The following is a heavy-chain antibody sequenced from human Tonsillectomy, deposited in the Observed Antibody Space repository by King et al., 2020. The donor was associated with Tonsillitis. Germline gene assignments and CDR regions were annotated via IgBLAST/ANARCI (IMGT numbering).Heavy chain of an antibody. CDR1: GFTINTYG. CDR2: ITYDSNYK. V-gene: IGHV3-30*18. Sequence: VQLVESGGGVVQPGGSLRLSCAASGFTINTYGMHWVRQAPGKGLEWGALITYDSNYKYYAESVKGRFAISRDNYKNTLYLQMNSLRDGDTAVYYCAKPTDSYGPLWGMDVWGQGTTVTVSS. D-gene: IGHD2-21*01. J-gene: IGHJ6*02. CDR3: AKPTDSYGPLWGMDV.